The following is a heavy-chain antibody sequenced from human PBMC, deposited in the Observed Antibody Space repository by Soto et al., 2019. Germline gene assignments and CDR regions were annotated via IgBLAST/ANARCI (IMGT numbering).Heavy chain of an antibody. D-gene: IGHD3-16*01. Sequence: QVQLVQSGAEVKKPGASVKVSCKASGYTFTSYAMHWVRQAPGQRLEWMGWINAGNGNTKYSQKFQGRVTITRDTSAGTAYMEVSSLRSEETAVYYCAAEGGMTRRCYYYYMDVWGKGTTVTVSS. CDR3: AAEGGMTRRCYYYYMDV. CDR2: INAGNGNT. CDR1: GYTFTSYA. V-gene: IGHV1-3*01. J-gene: IGHJ6*03.